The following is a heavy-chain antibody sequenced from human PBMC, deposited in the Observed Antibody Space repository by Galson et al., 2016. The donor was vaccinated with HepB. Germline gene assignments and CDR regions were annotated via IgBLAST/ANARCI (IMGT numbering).Heavy chain of an antibody. D-gene: IGHD3-22*01. CDR1: GGSISSGVYY. CDR3: ARPRTSGYYYSAFDV. J-gene: IGHJ3*01. CDR2: IYYDGRT. Sequence: TLSLTCTVSGGSISSGVYYWSWIRQHPGKGLEWIGYIYYDGRTYYNPSLKSRIAISLDTSKNQFSLKLNSVTAADTAVYHCARPRTSGYYYSAFDVWGQGAMVTVSS. V-gene: IGHV4-31*03.